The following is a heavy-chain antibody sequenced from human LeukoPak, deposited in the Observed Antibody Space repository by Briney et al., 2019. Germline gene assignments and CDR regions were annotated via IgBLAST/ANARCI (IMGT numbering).Heavy chain of an antibody. Sequence: PSETLSLTCTVSGGSISNYYWSWIRQPAGKGLEWIGHIYTSASTNYNPSLKSRVTMSPDTSKNQFSLELNSVTAADTAAYYCARVDSSGWHYFDDWGQGTLVTVSS. J-gene: IGHJ4*02. V-gene: IGHV4-4*07. CDR2: IYTSAST. CDR1: GGSISNYY. CDR3: ARVDSSGWHYFDD. D-gene: IGHD6-19*01.